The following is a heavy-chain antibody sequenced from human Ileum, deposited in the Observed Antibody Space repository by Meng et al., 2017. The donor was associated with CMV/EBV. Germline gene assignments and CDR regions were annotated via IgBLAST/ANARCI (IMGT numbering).Heavy chain of an antibody. CDR1: GFTFSSYW. CDR2: IKQDGSEK. J-gene: IGHJ6*02. Sequence: GGSLRLSCAASGFTFSSYWMSWVRQAPGKGLEWVANIKQDGSEKYYVDTVKGRFTISRDNAKNSLYLQMNSLRAEDTAVYYCASGKCSYGYYRLLYYYYGMDVWGQGTTVTVSS. D-gene: IGHD3-22*01. CDR3: ASGKCSYGYYRLLYYYYGMDV. V-gene: IGHV3-7*01.